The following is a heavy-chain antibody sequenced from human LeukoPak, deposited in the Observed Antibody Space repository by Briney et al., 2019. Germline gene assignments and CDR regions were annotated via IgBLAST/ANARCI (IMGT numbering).Heavy chain of an antibody. CDR2: IYTSGST. CDR1: GGSISSGSYY. J-gene: IGHJ3*02. CDR3: ASRRGYSGYATNAFDI. V-gene: IGHV4-61*02. D-gene: IGHD5-12*01. Sequence: SETLSLTCTVSGGSISSGSYYWSWIRQPAGKGLEWIGRIYTSGSTNYNPSLKSRVTISVDTSKNQFSLKLSSVTAADTAVYYCASRRGYSGYATNAFDIWGQGTMVTVSS.